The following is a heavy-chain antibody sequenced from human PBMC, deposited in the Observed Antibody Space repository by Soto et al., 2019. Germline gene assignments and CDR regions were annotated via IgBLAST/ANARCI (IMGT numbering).Heavy chain of an antibody. CDR1: GYTFTGYY. CDR2: INPNSGGT. V-gene: IGHV1-2*04. CDR3: ARSPVLVPATYYYYGMDV. Sequence: ASVKVSCKASGYTFTGYYMHWVRQAPGQGLEWMGWINPNSGGTNYAQKFQGWVTMTRDTSISTAYMELSRLRSDDTAVYYCARSPVLVPATYYYYGMDVWGQGTTVTVSS. J-gene: IGHJ6*02. D-gene: IGHD2-2*01.